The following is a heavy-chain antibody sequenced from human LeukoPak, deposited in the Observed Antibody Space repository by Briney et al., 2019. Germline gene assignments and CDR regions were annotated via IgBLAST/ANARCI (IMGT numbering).Heavy chain of an antibody. CDR1: RGTFSRYA. J-gene: IGHJ5*02. CDR3: DRRYCSSTSCYRLSWFDP. CDR2: IIPIFGTA. V-gene: IGHV1-69*13. Sequence: GASVKVPCKASRGTFSRYAISWVRQAPGKGLEWMGGIIPIFGTANYAQEFQGRVTITADESKRTAYMELRRLRSEDAAVFYCDRRYCSSTSCYRLSWFDPWGQGTLVTV. D-gene: IGHD2-2*01.